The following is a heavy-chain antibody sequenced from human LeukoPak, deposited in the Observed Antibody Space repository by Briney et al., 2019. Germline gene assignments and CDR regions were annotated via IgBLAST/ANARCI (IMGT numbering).Heavy chain of an antibody. CDR3: ARSEMATRYWFDP. CDR1: GGSISSSSYY. J-gene: IGHJ5*02. D-gene: IGHD5-24*01. CDR2: IYTSGST. Sequence: SETLSLTCTVSGGSISSSSYYWGWIRQPPGKGLEWIGRIYTSGSTNYNPSLKSRVTISVDTSKNQFSLKLSSVTAADTAVYYCARSEMATRYWFDPWGQGTLVTVSS. V-gene: IGHV4-61*02.